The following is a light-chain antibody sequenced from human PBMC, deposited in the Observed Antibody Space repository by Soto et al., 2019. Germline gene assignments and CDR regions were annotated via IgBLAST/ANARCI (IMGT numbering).Light chain of an antibody. CDR1: SSDVGGYNY. J-gene: IGLJ3*02. CDR2: EVS. Sequence: QSALTQPASVSGSPGRSITISSTGTSSDVGGYNYVSWYQQHPGKAPKLIIYEVSNRPSGVSNRFSGSKSGNTASLTISGLQAEDEADYYCSSYTSSSTRVFGGGTKLTVL. V-gene: IGLV2-14*01. CDR3: SSYTSSSTRV.